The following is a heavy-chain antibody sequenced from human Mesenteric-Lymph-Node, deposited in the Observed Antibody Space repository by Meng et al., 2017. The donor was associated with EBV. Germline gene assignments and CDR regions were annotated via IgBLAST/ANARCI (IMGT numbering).Heavy chain of an antibody. D-gene: IGHD4-17*01. J-gene: IGHJ4*02. Sequence: QVQLQESGPGLVKPSGXLSLTCAFSGDSISSNNLWSWVRQPPGKGLEWDGEIQHSGTTNYTPSLKSRVTISVDKSKNQFSLQLTSVTAADTAVYFCARNGDYNPGLFWGQGTLVTVSS. CDR3: ARNGDYNPGLF. CDR2: IQHSGTT. CDR1: GDSISSNNL. V-gene: IGHV4-4*02.